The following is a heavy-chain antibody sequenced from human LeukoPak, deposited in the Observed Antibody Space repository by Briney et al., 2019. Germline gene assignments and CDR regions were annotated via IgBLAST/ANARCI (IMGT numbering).Heavy chain of an antibody. D-gene: IGHD1-14*01. CDR2: ISSSRTYI. Sequence: KAGGSLRLSCAASGFSFSSYPMNWVRQAPGKGLEWVSSISSSRTYIYYADSVKGRFTISRDNAKNSLYLQMNGLRAEDTAVYYCARNTEDYWGQGTLVTVSS. V-gene: IGHV3-21*01. CDR3: ARNTEDY. J-gene: IGHJ4*02. CDR1: GFSFSSYP.